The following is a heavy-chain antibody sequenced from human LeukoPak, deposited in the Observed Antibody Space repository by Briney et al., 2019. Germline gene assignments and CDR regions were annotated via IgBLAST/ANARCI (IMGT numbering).Heavy chain of an antibody. V-gene: IGHV3-48*03. CDR1: GFTFSSYE. CDR2: ISSSGSTI. J-gene: IGHJ5*02. CDR3: ARGGYSSSWYQKYNWFDP. Sequence: GGSLRLSCAASGFTFSSYEMNWVRQAPGKGLEWVSYISSSGSTIYYADSVKGRFTISRDNAKNSLYLQMNSLRAEDTAVYYCARGGYSSSWYQKYNWFDPWGQGTLVTVSS. D-gene: IGHD6-13*01.